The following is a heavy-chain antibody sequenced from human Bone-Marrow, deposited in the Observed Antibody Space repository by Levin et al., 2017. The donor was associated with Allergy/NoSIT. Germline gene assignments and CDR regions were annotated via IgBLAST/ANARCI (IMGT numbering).Heavy chain of an antibody. V-gene: IGHV5-51*01. D-gene: IGHD5-24*01. CDR3: ARRRGRDGYRDAFDL. J-gene: IGHJ3*01. Sequence: GESLKISCKASGYNLTNYWIGWVRQMPGKGLQWMGIIYPGDSYTRYSPSFQGQVTISVDTSISTAYLQWSSLKASDSAMYYCARRRGRDGYRDAFDLWGQGTVVTVSS. CDR1: GYNLTNYW. CDR2: IYPGDSYT.